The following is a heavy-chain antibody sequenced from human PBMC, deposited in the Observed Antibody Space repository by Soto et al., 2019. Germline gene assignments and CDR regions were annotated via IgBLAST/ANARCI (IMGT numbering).Heavy chain of an antibody. Sequence: EVQLVESGGGLVQPGGSLKLSCAASGFTFSGSAMHWVRQASGKGLEWVGRIRSKANSYATAYAASVKGRFTISRDDSKNTAYLQMNSLKPEDTAVYYWTRRLQAAAGDYWGQGTLVTVSS. CDR2: IRSKANSYAT. D-gene: IGHD6-13*01. V-gene: IGHV3-73*01. CDR1: GFTFSGSA. J-gene: IGHJ4*02. CDR3: TRRLQAAAGDY.